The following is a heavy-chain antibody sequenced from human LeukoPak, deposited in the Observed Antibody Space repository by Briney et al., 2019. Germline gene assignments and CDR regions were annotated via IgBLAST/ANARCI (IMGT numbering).Heavy chain of an antibody. CDR3: AREDGSGWAFDY. V-gene: IGHV3-9*01. CDR2: ISWNSGNI. CDR1: GFTFDDYA. D-gene: IGHD6-19*01. J-gene: IGHJ4*02. Sequence: GRSLRLSCAASGFTFDDYAMHWVRQAPGKGLEWVSGISWNSGNIGYADSVKGRFTISRDNAKNSLYLQMNSLRAEDTAVYYCAREDGSGWAFDYWGQGTLVTVSS.